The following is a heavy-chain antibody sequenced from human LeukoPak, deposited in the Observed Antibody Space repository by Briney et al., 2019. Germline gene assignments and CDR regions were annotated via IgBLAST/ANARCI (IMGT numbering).Heavy chain of an antibody. CDR1: GGTFSSYA. CDR3: ARDGIPSSTSSNWFDP. J-gene: IGHJ5*02. V-gene: IGHV1-69*05. Sequence: ASVKVSCKASGGTFSSYAISWVRQAPGQGLEWMGGIIPIFGTANYAQKFQGRVTITTDESTSTVYMELSSLRSEDTAVYYCARDGIPSSTSSNWFDPWGQGTLVTVSS. D-gene: IGHD2-2*01. CDR2: IIPIFGTA.